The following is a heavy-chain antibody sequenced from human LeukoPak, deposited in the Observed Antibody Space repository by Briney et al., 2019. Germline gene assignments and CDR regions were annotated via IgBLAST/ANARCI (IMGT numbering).Heavy chain of an antibody. CDR1: GFTVSSYW. J-gene: IGHJ3*02. Sequence: GGSLRLSCAASGFTVSSYWMSWVRQAPGKGLEWVANMKQHGSEKYYVDSVKGRFTISRDNAKNSLYLQMNSLRAEDTAVYYCAIYCSSTSCYPLDAFDIWGQGTMVTVSS. CDR2: MKQHGSEK. D-gene: IGHD2-2*01. V-gene: IGHV3-7*01. CDR3: AIYCSSTSCYPLDAFDI.